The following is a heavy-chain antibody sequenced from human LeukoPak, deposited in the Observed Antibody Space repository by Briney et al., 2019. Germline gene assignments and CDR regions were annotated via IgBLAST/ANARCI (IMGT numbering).Heavy chain of an antibody. CDR1: GGSISSSSYY. CDR3: ARAVLSGELQYAFDI. D-gene: IGHD1-26*01. Sequence: KPSETLSLTCTVSGGSISSSSYYWGWIRQPPGKGLEWIGSIYYSGSTYYNPSLKSRVTISVDTSKNQFSLKLSSVTAADTAVYYCARAVLSGELQYAFDIWGQGTMVTVSS. V-gene: IGHV4-39*01. J-gene: IGHJ3*02. CDR2: IYYSGST.